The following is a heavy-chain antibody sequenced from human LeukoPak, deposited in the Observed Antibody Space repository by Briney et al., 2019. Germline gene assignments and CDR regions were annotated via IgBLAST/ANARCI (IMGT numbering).Heavy chain of an antibody. V-gene: IGHV3-23*01. CDR3: ANSPTGTPDY. Sequence: GGSLRLSCAASVFTFSRYAMRCVPQARGKGREWVSAISGSGGSTYYADSVKGRFTISRDNSKNTLYLQMNSLRAEDTAVYYCANSPTGTPDYWGQGTLVTVSS. CDR2: ISGSGGST. J-gene: IGHJ4*02. CDR1: VFTFSRYA. D-gene: IGHD1-7*01.